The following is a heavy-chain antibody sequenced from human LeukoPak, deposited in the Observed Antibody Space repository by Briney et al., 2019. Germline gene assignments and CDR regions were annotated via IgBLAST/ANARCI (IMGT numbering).Heavy chain of an antibody. J-gene: IGHJ2*01. Sequence: GGALRLSCAASGCTFSSYAMSWVRQAPGKGLEWVSAISGSGGSTYYADSVKGRFTISRDNSKNTLYLQMNSLRAEDTAVYYCAKDRSRSGWYIWYFDLWGRGTLVTVSS. D-gene: IGHD6-19*01. CDR2: ISGSGGST. CDR3: AKDRSRSGWYIWYFDL. CDR1: GCTFSSYA. V-gene: IGHV3-23*01.